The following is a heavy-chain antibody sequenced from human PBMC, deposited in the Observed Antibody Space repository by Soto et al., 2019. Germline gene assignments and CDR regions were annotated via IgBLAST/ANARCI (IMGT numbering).Heavy chain of an antibody. J-gene: IGHJ4*02. CDR2: IFYRGGT. CDR1: GDSISTYY. CDR3: ARLQMVEKVVDY. V-gene: IGHV4-59*01. D-gene: IGHD2-8*01. Sequence: SETLSLTCTVSGDSISTYYWTWVRQPPGKGLEWICYIFYRGGTAYNPSLKSRVTMSLDVSKKQISLKLTSVTAADSATYFCARLQMVEKVVDYWGPGTLVTVSS.